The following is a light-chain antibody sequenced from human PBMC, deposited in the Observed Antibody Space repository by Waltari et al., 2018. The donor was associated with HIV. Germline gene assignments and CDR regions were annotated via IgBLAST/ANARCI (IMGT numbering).Light chain of an antibody. J-gene: IGKJ1*01. Sequence: DIQMTQSPSTLSAFIGDRVTITCRASQSIMQWLAWYQQKPGKAPKLLIYKASVLESGVPSRFSGSGPGTDFTLTISSLQPVDSATYYCQQYNRTPWAFGQGTKVEIK. CDR1: QSIMQW. CDR2: KAS. V-gene: IGKV1-5*03. CDR3: QQYNRTPWA.